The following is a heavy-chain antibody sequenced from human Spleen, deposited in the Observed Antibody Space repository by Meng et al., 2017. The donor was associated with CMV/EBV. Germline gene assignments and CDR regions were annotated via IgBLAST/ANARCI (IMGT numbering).Heavy chain of an antibody. D-gene: IGHD3-3*01. Sequence: GGSLRLSCAASGFTFSDYYMSWIRQAPGKGLEWVSYISSSGSTTYYADSVKGRFTISRDNAKNSLYLQMNSLRAGDTAVYYCARRFRFNGMDVWGQGTTVTVSS. CDR1: GFTFSDYY. CDR3: ARRFRFNGMDV. J-gene: IGHJ6*02. V-gene: IGHV3-11*04. CDR2: ISSSGSTT.